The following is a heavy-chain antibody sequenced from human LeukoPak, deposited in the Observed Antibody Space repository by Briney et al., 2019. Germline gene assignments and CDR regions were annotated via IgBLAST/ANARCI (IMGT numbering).Heavy chain of an antibody. CDR2: IYYSGST. J-gene: IGHJ3*02. CDR1: GGSISSYY. CDR3: ARGSADAFDI. Sequence: SETLSLTCTVSGGSISSYYWSWIRQPPGKGLEWIGYIYYSGSTNYNPSLKSRVTISVDTSKNQFSLKLSSVTAADTAVYYCARGSADAFDIRGQGTMVTVSS. V-gene: IGHV4-59*01.